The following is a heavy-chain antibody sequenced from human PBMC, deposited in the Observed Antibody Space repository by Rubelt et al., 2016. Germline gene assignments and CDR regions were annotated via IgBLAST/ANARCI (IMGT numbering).Heavy chain of an antibody. J-gene: IGHJ4*02. Sequence: GWVAVLSFDGSKIYYADSVKGRCTISRDNSKNTLYVQMNSLRPEDTAVYYCARGRGITVTGKEDYFDYWGQGTLVTVSS. CDR2: LSFDGSKI. CDR3: ARGRGITVTGKEDYFDY. D-gene: IGHD6-19*01. V-gene: IGHV3-30*01.